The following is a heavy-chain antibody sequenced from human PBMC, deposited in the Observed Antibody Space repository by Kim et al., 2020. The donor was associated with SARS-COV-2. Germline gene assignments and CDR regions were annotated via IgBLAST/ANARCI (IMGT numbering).Heavy chain of an antibody. Sequence: GGSLRLSCAASGFTFSSYAMHWVRQAPGKGLEWVAVISYDGSNKYYADSVKGRFTISRDNSKNTLYLQMNSLRAEDTAVYSWARDRVDFSSLEIYSYDYGMDVWGQGTTVTVSS. D-gene: IGHD3-3*01. CDR3: ARDRVDFSSLEIYSYDYGMDV. V-gene: IGHV3-30-3*01. J-gene: IGHJ6*02. CDR2: ISYDGSNK. CDR1: GFTFSSYA.